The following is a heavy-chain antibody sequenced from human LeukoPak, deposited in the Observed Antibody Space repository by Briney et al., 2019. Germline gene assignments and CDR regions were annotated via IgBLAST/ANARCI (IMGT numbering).Heavy chain of an antibody. CDR1: GFTFGDYA. Sequence: TGGSLRLSCTASGFTFGDYAMSWVRQAPGKGLEWVGFIRSKAYSGTTEYAASVKGRFTISRDDSKSIAYLQMNSLKTEDTAVYYCTSGPPDGIAVAGFDYWGQGTLVTVSS. CDR3: TSGPPDGIAVAGFDY. V-gene: IGHV3-49*04. J-gene: IGHJ4*02. CDR2: IRSKAYSGTT. D-gene: IGHD6-19*01.